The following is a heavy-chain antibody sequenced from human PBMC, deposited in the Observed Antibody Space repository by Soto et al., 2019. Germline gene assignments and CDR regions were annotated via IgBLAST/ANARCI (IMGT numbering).Heavy chain of an antibody. Sequence: QVQLQQWGAGLLKPSETLSLTCAVYGGSFSGYYWSWIRQPPGKGLEWIGEINHSGSTNYNPSLKRRVTISVDTSKNQFSLKPSSVTAADTAVYYCARSEVLSGSYGYFDYWGQGTLVTVAS. CDR1: GGSFSGYY. J-gene: IGHJ4*02. D-gene: IGHD1-26*01. V-gene: IGHV4-34*01. CDR3: ARSEVLSGSYGYFDY. CDR2: INHSGST.